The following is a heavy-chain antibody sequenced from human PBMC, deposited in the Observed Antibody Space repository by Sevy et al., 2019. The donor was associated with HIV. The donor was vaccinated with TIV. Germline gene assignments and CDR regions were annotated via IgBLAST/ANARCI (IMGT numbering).Heavy chain of an antibody. CDR1: GGSITSLY. CDR2: IYYNGHI. V-gene: IGHV4-59*08. J-gene: IGHJ4*02. CDR3: AGENAWGRGYS. D-gene: IGHD1-26*01. Sequence: SETLSLTCTVSGGSITSLYWNWIRQPPGKGLEWFANIYYNGHINYNPALKSRVTLLLDKSKNQFSLRLSSVTAADTAMYYCAGENAWGRGYSWGQGTLVTVSS.